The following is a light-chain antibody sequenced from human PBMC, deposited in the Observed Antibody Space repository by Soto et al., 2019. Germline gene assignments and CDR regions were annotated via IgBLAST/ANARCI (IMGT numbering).Light chain of an antibody. J-gene: IGKJ1*01. CDR3: KHYGSSWT. Sequence: EMVLTQSPGTLPLSPGERATLSCRASQRGRTNYIASYQQKPGQAPRLLIYATSNRATGIPDRFSGSGSETDFTITISRLEPEDYAVYYCKHYGSSWTFGKGTNVEIK. CDR2: ATS. CDR1: QRGRTNY. V-gene: IGKV3-20*01.